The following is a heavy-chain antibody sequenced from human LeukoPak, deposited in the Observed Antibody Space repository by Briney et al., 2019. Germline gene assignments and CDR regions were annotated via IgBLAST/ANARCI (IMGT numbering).Heavy chain of an antibody. Sequence: IPGRSLRLSCAASGFTFSSYSMNWVRQAPGKGLEWVSSISSSSSYIYYADSVKGRFTISRDNAKNSLYLQMNSLRAEDTAVYYCARDSIAARAIPFDYYGMDVWGQGTTVTVSS. CDR2: ISSSSSYI. J-gene: IGHJ6*02. CDR3: ARDSIAARAIPFDYYGMDV. CDR1: GFTFSSYS. D-gene: IGHD6-6*01. V-gene: IGHV3-21*01.